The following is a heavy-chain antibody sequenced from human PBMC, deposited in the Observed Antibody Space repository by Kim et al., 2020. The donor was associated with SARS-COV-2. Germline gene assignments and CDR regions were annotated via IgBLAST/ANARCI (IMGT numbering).Heavy chain of an antibody. J-gene: IGHJ6*02. CDR1: GASFSGYF. CDR3: ARGRIEKEIYDSSDFLYYFYYYGMDV. Sequence: SETLSLTCGVSGASFSGYFWIWVRPPPGKGLEWIGEINHNGNTNYNPSLKSRVAMSLDTPKNQFSLRLTSVTAADTAVYYCARGRIEKEIYDSSDFLYYFYYYGMDVWGQGTTVSVS. V-gene: IGHV4-34*01. D-gene: IGHD3-10*01. CDR2: INHNGNT.